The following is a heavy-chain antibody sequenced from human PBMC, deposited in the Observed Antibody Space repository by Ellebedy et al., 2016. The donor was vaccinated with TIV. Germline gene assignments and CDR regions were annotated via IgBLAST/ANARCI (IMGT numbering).Heavy chain of an antibody. CDR1: GFFFGSYS. D-gene: IGHD5/OR15-5a*01. CDR2: ISSSGNAV. J-gene: IGHJ4*01. CDR3: AITISDYEPLSGRGEY. Sequence: GESLKISXAASGFFFGSYSLNWVRQAPGEGLQWISYISSSGNAVYYADSVKGRFTISRDNANNSAYLQINTLRAEDTAVYFCAITISDYEPLSGRGEYWGHGTLVTVSS. V-gene: IGHV3-48*04.